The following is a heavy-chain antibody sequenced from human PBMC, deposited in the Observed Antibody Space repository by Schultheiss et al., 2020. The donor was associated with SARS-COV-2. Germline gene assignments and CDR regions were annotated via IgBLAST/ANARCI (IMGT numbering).Heavy chain of an antibody. V-gene: IGHV6-1*01. D-gene: IGHD3-22*01. CDR3: ARLDYSSGYYYVGWFDP. CDR2: TYYRSKWYN. CDR1: GDSVSSNSAA. J-gene: IGHJ5*02. Sequence: SQTLSLTCAISGDSVSSNSAAWNWIRQSPSRGLEWLGRTYYRSKWYNDYAVSVKSRITINPDTSKNQFSLQLNSVTPEDTAVYYCARLDYSSGYYYVGWFDPWGQGTLVTVSS.